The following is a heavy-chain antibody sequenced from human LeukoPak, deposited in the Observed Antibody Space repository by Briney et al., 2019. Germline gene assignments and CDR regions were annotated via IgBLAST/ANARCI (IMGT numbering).Heavy chain of an antibody. D-gene: IGHD3-3*01. J-gene: IGHJ6*03. Sequence: SVKVSCKASGGTFSSYAISWVRQAPGQGLEWMGGIIPIFRTANYAQKFQGRVTITADESTSTAYMELSSLRSEDTAVYYCARDSSATTIFGKSYYYYMDVWGKGTTVTVSS. V-gene: IGHV1-69*13. CDR3: ARDSSATTIFGKSYYYYMDV. CDR1: GGTFSSYA. CDR2: IIPIFRTA.